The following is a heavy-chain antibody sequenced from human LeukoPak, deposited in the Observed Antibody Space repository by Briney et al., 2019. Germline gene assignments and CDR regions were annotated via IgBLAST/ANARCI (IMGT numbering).Heavy chain of an antibody. D-gene: IGHD6-19*01. V-gene: IGHV3-64*01. J-gene: IGHJ4*02. Sequence: GGSLRLSCAASGFTFSSYAMHWVRQAPGKGLEYVSAISSNGGSTYYANSVKGGFTISRDNSKNTLYLQVGSLRAEDMAVYYCARTMKGYSSGWYSYYFDYWGQGTLVTVSS. CDR1: GFTFSSYA. CDR3: ARTMKGYSSGWYSYYFDY. CDR2: ISSNGGST.